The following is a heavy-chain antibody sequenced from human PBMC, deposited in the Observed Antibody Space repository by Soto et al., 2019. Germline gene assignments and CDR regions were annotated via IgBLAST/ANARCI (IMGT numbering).Heavy chain of an antibody. CDR2: IRSKNNNYAT. J-gene: IGHJ1*01. Sequence: GESLKISCAASGFIFSGSAMHWVRQAPGKGPEWVGRIRSKNNNYATTYVESVKGRFSISRDDSKNTTYLHMNSLKTEDTAVYYCAKDFSSPQYFQHWGQGTLVTVSS. V-gene: IGHV3-73*01. D-gene: IGHD6-13*01. CDR1: GFIFSGSA. CDR3: AKDFSSPQYFQH.